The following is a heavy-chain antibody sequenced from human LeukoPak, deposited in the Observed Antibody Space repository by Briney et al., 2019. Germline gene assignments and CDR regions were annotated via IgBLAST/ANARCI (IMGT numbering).Heavy chain of an antibody. Sequence: PSETLSLTCAVYGGSFSGYYWSWIRQPPGKGLEWIGEINHSGSTNYNPSLKSRVTISVDTSKNQFSLKLSSVTAADTAVYYCARGPPSRFRYSSGWNDAFDIWGQGTMVTVSS. V-gene: IGHV4-34*01. J-gene: IGHJ3*02. D-gene: IGHD6-19*01. CDR3: ARGPPSRFRYSSGWNDAFDI. CDR1: GGSFSGYY. CDR2: INHSGST.